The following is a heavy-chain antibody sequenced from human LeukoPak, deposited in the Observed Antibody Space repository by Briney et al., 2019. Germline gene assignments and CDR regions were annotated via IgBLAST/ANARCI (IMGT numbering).Heavy chain of an antibody. CDR2: ISGSGGST. CDR1: GFTFSSYG. CDR3: AKGYCSGGSCWSQAFDI. J-gene: IGHJ3*02. D-gene: IGHD2-15*01. Sequence: GGSLRLSCAASGFTFSSYGMSWVRQAPGKGLEWVSAISGSGGSTYYADSVKGRFTISRDNSKNTLYLQMNSLRAEDTAVYYCAKGYCSGGSCWSQAFDIWGQGTMVTVSS. V-gene: IGHV3-23*01.